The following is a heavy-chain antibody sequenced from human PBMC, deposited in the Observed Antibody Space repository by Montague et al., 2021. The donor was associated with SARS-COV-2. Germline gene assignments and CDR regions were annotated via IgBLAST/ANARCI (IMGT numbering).Heavy chain of an antibody. V-gene: IGHV4-59*01. CDR3: ARAPRRWLQLRDFYYFDY. J-gene: IGHJ4*02. Sequence: SETLSLTCTVSGGSISSYYWSWIRQPPGKRLEWIGYIYYSGSTNYDPSLKSRVTISVDTSKNQFSLKLSSVTAADTAVYYCARAPRRWLQLRDFYYFDYWGQGTLVTVSS. CDR2: IYYSGST. D-gene: IGHD5-24*01. CDR1: GGSISSYY.